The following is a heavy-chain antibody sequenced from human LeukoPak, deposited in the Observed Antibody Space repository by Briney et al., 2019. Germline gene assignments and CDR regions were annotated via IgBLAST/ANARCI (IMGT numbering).Heavy chain of an antibody. D-gene: IGHD6-19*01. Sequence: GGPLRLSCAASKFTFSDYGMNWVRQAPGKGLEWVSYISSSSSTIYYGDSVKGRFTISRDNAENSLYLQMNGLRAEDTAVYFCARNGASSGRPYHLDYWGQGTLATVSS. CDR1: KFTFSDYG. CDR3: ARNGASSGRPYHLDY. V-gene: IGHV3-48*01. J-gene: IGHJ4*02. CDR2: ISSSSSTI.